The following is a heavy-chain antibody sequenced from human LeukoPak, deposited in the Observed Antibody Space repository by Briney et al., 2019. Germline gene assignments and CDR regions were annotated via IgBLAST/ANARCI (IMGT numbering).Heavy chain of an antibody. V-gene: IGHV1-2*06. J-gene: IGHJ4*02. CDR3: ARETGGSFEYFDY. CDR2: INPNNGVT. CDR1: GYSFTGYY. Sequence: VASVKVSCKASGYSFTGYYLHWVRQAPGQGLEWMGRINPNNGVTTYAQKFQDRVTMTRDTSISTAYMELSRLTSDDSAVYYCARETGGSFEYFDYWGQGTLVTVSS. D-gene: IGHD7-27*01.